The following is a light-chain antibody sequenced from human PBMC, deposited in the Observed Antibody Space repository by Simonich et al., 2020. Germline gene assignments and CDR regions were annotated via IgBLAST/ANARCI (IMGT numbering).Light chain of an antibody. CDR3: SSYTSSSVV. CDR2: DVS. Sequence: QSALTQPASVSGSPGQSITISCTGTRSDVGGYNYVSWYQQQPGKAPKLMIYDVSNRPSGVSNRFSGSKSGNTASLTISGLQAEDEADYYCSSYTSSSVVFGGGTKLTVL. V-gene: IGLV2-14*03. J-gene: IGLJ2*01. CDR1: RSDVGGYNY.